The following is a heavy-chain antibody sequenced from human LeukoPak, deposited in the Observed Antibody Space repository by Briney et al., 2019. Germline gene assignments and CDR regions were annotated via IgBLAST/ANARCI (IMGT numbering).Heavy chain of an antibody. J-gene: IGHJ3*02. V-gene: IGHV1-2*02. Sequence: ASVKDSCKASRYTFTGYYMHWVRQSPGQGLEWMGWINPNSGGTNYAQKFQGRVAMTRDTSISTAYMELSRLRSDDTAVYYCARGSNDILTGSITQRGAFDIWGQGTMVTVSS. D-gene: IGHD3-9*01. CDR2: INPNSGGT. CDR1: RYTFTGYY. CDR3: ARGSNDILTGSITQRGAFDI.